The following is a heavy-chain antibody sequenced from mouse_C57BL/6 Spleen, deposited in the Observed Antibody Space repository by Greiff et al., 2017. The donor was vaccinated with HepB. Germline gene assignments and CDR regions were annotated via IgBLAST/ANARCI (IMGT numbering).Heavy chain of an antibody. CDR1: GYTFTSYW. Sequence: VQLQQPGAELVKPGASVKLSCKASGYTFTSYWMHWVKQRPGRGLEWIGRIDPNSGGTKYTEKFKSKATLTVDKPSSTAYMQLSSLTSEDSAVYYCARGRNDGYYVWFAYWGQGTLVTVSA. V-gene: IGHV1-72*01. CDR2: IDPNSGGT. J-gene: IGHJ3*01. CDR3: ARGRNDGYYVWFAY. D-gene: IGHD2-3*01.